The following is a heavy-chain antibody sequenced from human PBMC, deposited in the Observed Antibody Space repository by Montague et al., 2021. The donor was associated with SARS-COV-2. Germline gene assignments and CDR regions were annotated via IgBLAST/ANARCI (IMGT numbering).Heavy chain of an antibody. CDR3: AKCTPEAAPEN. CDR2: LYSGGITP. CDR1: GFTVRRYA. Sequence: SLRLSGAASGFTVRRYAMSWVRQAPGKGLEWVSLLYSGGITPYHSDSVKGRFTISRDNSKNTLYLQMDSLRVEDTAVYYCAKCTPEAAPENWGQGTLVTVSS. V-gene: IGHV3-23*03. D-gene: IGHD2-15*01. J-gene: IGHJ4*02.